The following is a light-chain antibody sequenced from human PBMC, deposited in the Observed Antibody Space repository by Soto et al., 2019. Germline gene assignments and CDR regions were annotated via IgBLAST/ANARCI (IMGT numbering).Light chain of an antibody. CDR3: QQSYSTLWT. CDR2: AAS. V-gene: IGKV1-39*01. J-gene: IGKJ1*01. Sequence: DIQMTQSPSSLSASVGDRVTITCRASQSISSYLNWYQQKPGKAPKLLIYAASSLQSGVPSRFIGSRSGTDFTLTISSLQPEDFATYHCQQSYSTLWTFGQGTKAEIK. CDR1: QSISSY.